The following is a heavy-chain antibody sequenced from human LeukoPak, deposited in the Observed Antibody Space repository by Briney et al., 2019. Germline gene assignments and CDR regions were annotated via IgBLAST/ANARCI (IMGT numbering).Heavy chain of an antibody. J-gene: IGHJ4*02. Sequence: SETLSLTCTVSGGSVSSGSYYWSWIRQPPGKGLEWIGYVYYHGGTNYNPSLKSRVTISVDTSKNQFSLKLSSVTAADTAVYYCASLFYDFWSGQPNYFDYWGQGTLVTVSS. V-gene: IGHV4-61*01. CDR3: ASLFYDFWSGQPNYFDY. D-gene: IGHD3-3*01. CDR1: GGSVSSGSYY. CDR2: VYYHGGT.